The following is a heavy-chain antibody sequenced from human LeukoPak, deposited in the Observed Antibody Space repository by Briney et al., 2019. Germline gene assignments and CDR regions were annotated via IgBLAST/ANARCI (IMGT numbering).Heavy chain of an antibody. J-gene: IGHJ4*02. CDR1: GFSFSDSA. V-gene: IGHV3-73*01. CDR2: IRSKANTFAT. Sequence: GGSLRLSCAASGFSFSDSAVHWVRQASGKGPEWVGRIRSKANTFATTYAASVKGRFTISRDESKNTAYLQMNSLKTEDTAVYYCTRPDCTGGSCSLDYWGQGTLVTVSS. D-gene: IGHD2-15*01. CDR3: TRPDCTGGSCSLDY.